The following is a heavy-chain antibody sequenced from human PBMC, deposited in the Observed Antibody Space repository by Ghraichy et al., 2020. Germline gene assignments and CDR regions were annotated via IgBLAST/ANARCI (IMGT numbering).Heavy chain of an antibody. J-gene: IGHJ3*01. CDR3: VSPNIPAFPGLDVVDV. D-gene: IGHD2-2*03. Sequence: GESLNISCKGSGFTFSNYWIAWVRQMPGKGLDLMGIIYPGESESRYSPSFQGQVIFSADKSISTAFLQWTSLKISDTAIYYCVSPNIPAFPGLDVVDVWGQRTMVTVSS. V-gene: IGHV5-51*01. CDR1: GFTFSNYW. CDR2: IYPGESES.